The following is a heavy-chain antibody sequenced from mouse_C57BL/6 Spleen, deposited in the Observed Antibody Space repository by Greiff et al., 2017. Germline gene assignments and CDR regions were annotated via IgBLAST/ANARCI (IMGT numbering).Heavy chain of an antibody. Sequence: QVQLQQPGAELVKPGASVKLSCKASGYTFTSYWMQWVKQRPGQGLEWIGEIDPSDSYTNYNQKFKGKATLTADTSSSTAYMQLSSLTSEDSAVYYCARPVTGYYAMDYWGQGTSVTVSS. D-gene: IGHD2-1*01. CDR1: GYTFTSYW. J-gene: IGHJ4*01. CDR3: ARPVTGYYAMDY. CDR2: IDPSDSYT. V-gene: IGHV1-50*01.